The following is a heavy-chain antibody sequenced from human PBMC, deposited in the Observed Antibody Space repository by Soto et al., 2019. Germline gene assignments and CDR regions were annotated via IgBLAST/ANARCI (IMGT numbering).Heavy chain of an antibody. CDR1: GYTFTSYG. D-gene: IGHD3-22*01. CDR2: MNPNSGNT. Sequence: ASVKGSGEASGYTFTSYGFNWVRQATGQGLEWMGWMNPNSGNTGYAQKFQGRVTMTRNTSISTAYMELSSLRSEDTAVYYCARGYYYDSSGYFAVLGYWGQ. CDR3: ARGYYYDSSGYFAVLGY. J-gene: IGHJ4*01. V-gene: IGHV1-8*01.